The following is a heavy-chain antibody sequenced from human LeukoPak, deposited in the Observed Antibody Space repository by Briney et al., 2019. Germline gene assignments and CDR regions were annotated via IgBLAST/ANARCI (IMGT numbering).Heavy chain of an antibody. CDR3: ACTMVRGVDVPYYFDF. V-gene: IGHV3-11*04. CDR1: GFTFSDYY. CDR2: ISSSATTI. Sequence: GGSLRLSCAASGFTFSDYYMSWIRQAPGKGLEWISYISSSATTIYYADSVKGRFTISRDNAKNSLYLQMNSLRAEDAAVYYCACTMVRGVDVPYYFDFWGRGTLVTVSS. D-gene: IGHD3-10*01. J-gene: IGHJ4*02.